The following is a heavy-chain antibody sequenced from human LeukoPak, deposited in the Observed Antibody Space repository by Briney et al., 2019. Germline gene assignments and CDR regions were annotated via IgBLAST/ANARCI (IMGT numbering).Heavy chain of an antibody. Sequence: GGSLKLSCAASGFTFSSYSMNWVRQAPGKGLEWVSSISSSSSYIYYADSVKGRFTISRDNAKNSLYLQMNSLRAEDTAVYYCAREMTGYYGSGSFLLYYGMDVWGQGTTVTVSS. CDR2: ISSSSSYI. CDR1: GFTFSSYS. D-gene: IGHD3-10*01. CDR3: AREMTGYYGSGSFLLYYGMDV. J-gene: IGHJ6*02. V-gene: IGHV3-21*01.